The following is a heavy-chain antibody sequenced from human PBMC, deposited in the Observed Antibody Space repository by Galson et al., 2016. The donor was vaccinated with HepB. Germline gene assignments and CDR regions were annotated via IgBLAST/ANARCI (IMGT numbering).Heavy chain of an antibody. CDR1: GFSISSYS. V-gene: IGHV3-48*02. CDR3: ARDNYDILTGYGPCEH. D-gene: IGHD3-9*01. J-gene: IGHJ4*02. CDR2: ISTGSTTI. Sequence: SLRLSCAASGFSISSYSMNWVRQAPGKGLEWVSYISTGSTTIYYADSVKGRFTISRDHAKNSLYLQMNRLRDEDTAVYYRARDNYDILTGYGPCEHWGQGTLVTVSS.